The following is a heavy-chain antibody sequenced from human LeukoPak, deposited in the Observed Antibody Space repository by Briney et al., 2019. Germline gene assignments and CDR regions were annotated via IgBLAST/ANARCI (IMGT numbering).Heavy chain of an antibody. CDR2: IYSGGGT. CDR1: GFTFSSAW. V-gene: IGHV3-66*01. CDR3: ATETDDY. J-gene: IGHJ4*02. D-gene: IGHD2-21*02. Sequence: GGSLRLSCAASGFTFSSAWMSWVRQAPGKGLEWVSVIYSGGGTYYADSVKGRFTISRDNSKNTVYLQMSTLRAEDTAVYYCATETDDYWGQGTLVTVSS.